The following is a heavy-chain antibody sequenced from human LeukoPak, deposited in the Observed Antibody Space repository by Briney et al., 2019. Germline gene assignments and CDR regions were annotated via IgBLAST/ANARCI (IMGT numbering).Heavy chain of an antibody. CDR1: GFTFGDYA. CDR3: SRLNDYDILIGLEY. D-gene: IGHD3-9*01. CDR2: IRTRPHGGTT. J-gene: IGHJ4*02. V-gene: IGHV3-49*03. Sequence: GGSLRLSCAASGFTFGDYAMSWFRQAPGKGLECVGFIRTRPHGGTTEYGPSVKGRFSISRDDSKNIAYLQMNSLKTEDTAVYYCSRLNDYDILIGLEYWGQGTLVTVSS.